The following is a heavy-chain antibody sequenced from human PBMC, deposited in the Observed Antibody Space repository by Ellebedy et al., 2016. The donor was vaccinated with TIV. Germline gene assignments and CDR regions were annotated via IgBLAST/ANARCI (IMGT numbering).Heavy chain of an antibody. V-gene: IGHV1-24*01. CDR2: FDSEDGET. Sequence: AASVKVSCKVSGYTLTELSMHWLRQAPGKGLEWMGGFDSEDGETIYAQKFQGRVTMTEDTSTDTAYMVLSSLRSEDTAVYYCATDLRYCSNDVCFKRYDAFDIWGQGTMVTVSS. CDR1: GYTLTELS. CDR3: ATDLRYCSNDVCFKRYDAFDI. D-gene: IGHD2-8*01. J-gene: IGHJ3*02.